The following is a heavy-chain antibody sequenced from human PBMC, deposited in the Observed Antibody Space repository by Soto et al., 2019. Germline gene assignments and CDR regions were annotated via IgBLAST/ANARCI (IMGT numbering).Heavy chain of an antibody. CDR1: GYTFTSYA. D-gene: IGHD6-19*01. J-gene: IGHJ5*02. Sequence: QVQLVQSGAEVKKPGASVKVSCKASGYTFTSYAMHWVRQAPGQRLEWMGWINAGNGNTKYSQKFQGRVTITRDTSASTAYMELSSLRSEDTAVYYCAREWAEQFTWFDPWGQGNLVTVSS. V-gene: IGHV1-3*01. CDR2: INAGNGNT. CDR3: AREWAEQFTWFDP.